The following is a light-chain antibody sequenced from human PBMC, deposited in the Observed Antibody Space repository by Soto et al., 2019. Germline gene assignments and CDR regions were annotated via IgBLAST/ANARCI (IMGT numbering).Light chain of an antibody. CDR3: QQTCSAAYF. V-gene: IGKV1-39*01. J-gene: IGKJ2*01. CDR1: QSISNN. Sequence: DIQMTQSPSSLSASVGDRVTITCRAIQSISNNLNWYQQKPGEAPKLLIYAASSLEDGVPSSFSGSVYGTDFTLTISCLQLEDFATYYCQQTCSAAYFFGQENNLEIK. CDR2: AAS.